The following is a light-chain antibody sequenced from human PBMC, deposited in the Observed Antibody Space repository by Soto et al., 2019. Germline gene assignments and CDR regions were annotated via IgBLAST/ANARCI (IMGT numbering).Light chain of an antibody. Sequence: QSALTQPPSASGSPGQSVTISCTGTSSDVGGYNYVSWYQQHPGKAPKLMIYEVTKRPSGVPDRFSGSKSGNTASLTVSGLQADDEADYYSSSYADSANFLCGGGTQLTVL. CDR1: SSDVGGYNY. J-gene: IGLJ2*01. CDR3: SSYADSANFL. V-gene: IGLV2-8*01. CDR2: EVT.